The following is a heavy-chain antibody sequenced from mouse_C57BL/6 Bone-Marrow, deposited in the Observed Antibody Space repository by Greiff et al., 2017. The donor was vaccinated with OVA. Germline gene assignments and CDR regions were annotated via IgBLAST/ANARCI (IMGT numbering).Heavy chain of an antibody. CDR1: GFTFSDYG. Sequence: EVMLVESGGGLVQPGGSLKLSCAASGFTFSDYGMAWVRQAPRKGPEWVAFISNLAYSIYYADTVTGRFTISRENAKNTLCLEMSSLRSEDTAMYYCARRGYDYDYAMDYWGQGTSVTVSS. J-gene: IGHJ4*01. D-gene: IGHD2-4*01. CDR3: ARRGYDYDYAMDY. CDR2: ISNLAYSI. V-gene: IGHV5-15*04.